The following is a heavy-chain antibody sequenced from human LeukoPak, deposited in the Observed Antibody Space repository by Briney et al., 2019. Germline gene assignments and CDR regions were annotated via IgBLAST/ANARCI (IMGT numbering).Heavy chain of an antibody. CDR2: IIPIFGTA. J-gene: IGHJ2*01. V-gene: IGHV1-69*06. CDR3: ARITMVRGVIFDWYFDL. CDR1: GGTFSSYA. Sequence: GASVKVSCKASGGTFSSYAINWVRQAPGQGLEWMGGIIPIFGTANYAQKVQGRVTMTSDTSTRTAYMELRSLTSDDTAVYYCARITMVRGVIFDWYFDLWGRGTLVTVSS. D-gene: IGHD3-10*01.